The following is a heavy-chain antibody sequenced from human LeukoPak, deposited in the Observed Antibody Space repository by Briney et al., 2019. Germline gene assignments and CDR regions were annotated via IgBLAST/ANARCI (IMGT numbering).Heavy chain of an antibody. CDR3: ARGQNIERSSGSFYYFDY. V-gene: IGHV4-34*01. Sequence: SETLSLTCAVYGGSFSGYYWSWIRQPPGKGLEWIGEIDHSGSTNYNPSLKSRVTISVDTSKNQFSLKLSSVTAADTAVYYCARGQNIERSSGSFYYFDYWGQGTLVTVSS. D-gene: IGHD3-22*01. CDR2: IDHSGST. CDR1: GGSFSGYY. J-gene: IGHJ4*02.